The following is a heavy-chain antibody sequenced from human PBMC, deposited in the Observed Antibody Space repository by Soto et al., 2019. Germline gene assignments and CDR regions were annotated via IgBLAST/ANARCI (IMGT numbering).Heavy chain of an antibody. V-gene: IGHV3-23*01. CDR3: ARVRGIVGATVFFDQ. CDR2: LSGNGIST. Sequence: EVNLLESGGGWVQPGGSLRLSCVASGFTFRNYAMTWVRQAPGKGLESVSGLSGNGISTYYADSVKGRFTISRDNSENTQYLQIGILGAEETTVYYCARVRGIVGATVFFDQWGQATL. D-gene: IGHD1-26*01. CDR1: GFTFRNYA. J-gene: IGHJ1*01.